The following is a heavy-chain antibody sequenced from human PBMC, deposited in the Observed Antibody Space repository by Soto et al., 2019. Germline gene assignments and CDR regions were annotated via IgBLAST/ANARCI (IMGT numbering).Heavy chain of an antibody. CDR2: IYPADSDT. V-gene: IGHV5-51*01. J-gene: IGHJ6*02. CDR3: AASICYYGMDV. Sequence: GESLKISCNRSGYTFTNYWIGLVLQRPGKVLEWMGIIYPADSDTKYNPSFQGQVTISANKSITTTYLQWSSHKASDTAIYYCAASICYYGMDVWGQGTTVTVSS. CDR1: GYTFTNYW.